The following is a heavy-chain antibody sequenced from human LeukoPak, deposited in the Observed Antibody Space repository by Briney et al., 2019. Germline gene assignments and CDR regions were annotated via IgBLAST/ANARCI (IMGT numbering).Heavy chain of an antibody. Sequence: ASVTVTFQSTVYTLIKKVLHWLRQPPGQGLEWMACINPRSGATNYAQKFRGRVTMTRDMSITTAYMEVTSLRSDYSAVDYCARGGDDCGLYFAYWGQGTLVSVSS. V-gene: IGHV1-2*02. D-gene: IGHD2-21*01. J-gene: IGHJ4*02. CDR2: INPRSGAT. CDR1: VYTLIKKV. CDR3: ARGGDDCGLYFAY.